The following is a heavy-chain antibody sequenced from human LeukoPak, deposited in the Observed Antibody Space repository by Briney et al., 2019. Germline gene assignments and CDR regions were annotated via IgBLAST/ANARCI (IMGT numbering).Heavy chain of an antibody. J-gene: IGHJ6*02. CDR2: IKQDGSEK. V-gene: IGHV3-7*01. CDR3: ARDRWELLSNSYHYCGLDV. CDR1: GFTFSNYW. Sequence: GSLRVSCAASGFTFSNYWMSWVRQAPGKGLEWVANIKQDGSEKCYVDSVKGRFTISRDNAKNSLYLQMNSLRAEDMAVYYCARDRWELLSNSYHYCGLDVWGQGTTVTVSS. D-gene: IGHD2-15*01.